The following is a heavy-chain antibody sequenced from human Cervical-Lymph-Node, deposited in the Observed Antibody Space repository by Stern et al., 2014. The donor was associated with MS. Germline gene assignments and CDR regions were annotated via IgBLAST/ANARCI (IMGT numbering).Heavy chain of an antibody. V-gene: IGHV5-51*01. Sequence: EVQLVESGAEVKKPGESLKISCKGSGYRFTSYWIGWVRQMPGKGLEWMGIIYPGDSDTRYSPSFQGQVTISADKFNNIAYLQWSSLKVSDTAMNYCARHGWPLVNWFDPWGQGTLVTVSS. CDR2: IYPGDSDT. CDR1: GYRFTSYW. J-gene: IGHJ5*02. CDR3: ARHGWPLVNWFDP. D-gene: IGHD6-19*01.